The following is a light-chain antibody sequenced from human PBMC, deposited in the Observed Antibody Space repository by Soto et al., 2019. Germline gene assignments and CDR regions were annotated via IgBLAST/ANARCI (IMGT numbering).Light chain of an antibody. CDR3: SSYTSSSGYV. Sequence: QSALTQPASVSGSPGQSITISCTGPSSDVGGYNYVSWYQQHPGKAPKLMIYEVSNRPSGVSNRFSGSKSGNTASLTISGLQAEEEADYYCSSYTSSSGYVLGTGTKLTVL. CDR2: EVS. V-gene: IGLV2-14*01. J-gene: IGLJ1*01. CDR1: SSDVGGYNY.